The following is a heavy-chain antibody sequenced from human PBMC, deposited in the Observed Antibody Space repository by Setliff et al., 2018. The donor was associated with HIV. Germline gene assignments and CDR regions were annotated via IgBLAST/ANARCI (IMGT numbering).Heavy chain of an antibody. CDR2: IYSSGST. V-gene: IGHV4-59*12. CDR1: GGSISSYY. D-gene: IGHD3-10*01. J-gene: IGHJ6*03. Sequence: PSETLSLTCTVSGGSISSYYWSWIRQPPGKGLEWIGYIYSSGSTNYNPSLKSRLTMSVGTSNNQLSLRLSSVTAADTAVYYCARDMMIRGVNNYYYYMDVWGKGTTVTVSS. CDR3: ARDMMIRGVNNYYYYMDV.